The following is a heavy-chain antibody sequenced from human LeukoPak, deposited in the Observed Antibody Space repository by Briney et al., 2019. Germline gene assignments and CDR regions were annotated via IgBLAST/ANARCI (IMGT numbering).Heavy chain of an antibody. Sequence: GGSLRLSCAASGFTFSDYYMSWIRQAPGKGLERVSYISSSGSTIYYADSVKGRFTISRDNAKNSLYLQMNSLRAVDTAVYYCARKGFWSGYFSPFDYWGQGTLVTVSS. V-gene: IGHV3-11*01. CDR2: ISSSGSTI. CDR3: ARKGFWSGYFSPFDY. J-gene: IGHJ4*02. D-gene: IGHD3-3*01. CDR1: GFTFSDYY.